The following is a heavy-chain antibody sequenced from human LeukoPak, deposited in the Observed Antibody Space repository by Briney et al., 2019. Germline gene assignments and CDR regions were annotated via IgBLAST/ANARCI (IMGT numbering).Heavy chain of an antibody. J-gene: IGHJ4*02. CDR1: GGSISSYY. CDR3: ARAIMGASDY. Sequence: SETLSLTCTVSGGSISSYYWSWIRQPPGKGLEWIGYIYYSGSTNYNPSLKSRVTISEDTSKNQFSLKLSSVTAADTAVYYCARAIMGASDYWGQGTLVTVSS. V-gene: IGHV4-59*01. D-gene: IGHD1-26*01. CDR2: IYYSGST.